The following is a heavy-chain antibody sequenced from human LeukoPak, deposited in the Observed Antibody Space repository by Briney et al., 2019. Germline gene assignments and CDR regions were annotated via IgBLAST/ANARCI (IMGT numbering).Heavy chain of an antibody. J-gene: IGHJ4*02. CDR2: IYHSGST. CDR1: GASISSSNW. D-gene: IGHD4-17*01. V-gene: IGHV4-4*02. Sequence: KPSETLSLTCAVSGASISSSNWWSWVRQPPGKGLEWIGEIYHSGSTNYNPSLKSRVTISVDKSKNQFSLKLSSVTAADTAVYYCARDNGDYGSYFDYWGQGTLVTVSS. CDR3: ARDNGDYGSYFDY.